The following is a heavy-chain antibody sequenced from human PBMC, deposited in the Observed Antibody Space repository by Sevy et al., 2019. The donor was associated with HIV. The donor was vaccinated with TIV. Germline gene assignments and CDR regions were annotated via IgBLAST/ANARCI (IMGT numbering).Heavy chain of an antibody. CDR3: VSLFLSYRSGSSYFDD. CDR1: GFTVNDKY. Sequence: GGSLRLSCAISGFTVNDKYIIWVRQAPGKGLEWVSVIFSSGSTYYADSAKGRFTISRDNSKNTVDLQTNSVRAEDTAVYYCVSLFLSYRSGSSYFDDWGQGTLVTVSS. V-gene: IGHV3-66*02. CDR2: IFSSGST. D-gene: IGHD6-19*01. J-gene: IGHJ4*02.